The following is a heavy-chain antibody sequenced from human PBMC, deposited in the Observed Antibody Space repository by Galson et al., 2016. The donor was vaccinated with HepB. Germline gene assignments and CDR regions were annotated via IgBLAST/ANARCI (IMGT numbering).Heavy chain of an antibody. CDR2: ISANSGNT. CDR1: GYRFFTYG. Sequence: SVKVSCKASGYRFFTYGISWVRQAPGQGLELLGWISANSGNTIYAQKFQDRVTMTRDTSASTVYMDLRSLRSDDTAVYYCAKDVQFRFDYWGQGTLVTVSS. V-gene: IGHV1-18*04. D-gene: IGHD4-11*01. J-gene: IGHJ4*02. CDR3: AKDVQFRFDY.